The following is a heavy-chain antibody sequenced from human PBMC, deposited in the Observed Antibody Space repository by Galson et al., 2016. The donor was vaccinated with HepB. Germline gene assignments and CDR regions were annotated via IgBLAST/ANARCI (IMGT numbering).Heavy chain of an antibody. J-gene: IGHJ6*03. CDR3: ATGIVVAGKYYYHYMDV. V-gene: IGHV4-39*01. CDR2: IYSSEDT. CDR1: GGSISSTANW. D-gene: IGHD6-19*01. Sequence: SETLSLTCTVSGGSISSTANWWSWVRQSPGQGLEWIGSIYSSEDTYYNPSLKSRVTISVDTPKNQFSLRLDSVTAADTGRYYCATGIVVAGKYYYHYMDVWGKGTTVTVSS.